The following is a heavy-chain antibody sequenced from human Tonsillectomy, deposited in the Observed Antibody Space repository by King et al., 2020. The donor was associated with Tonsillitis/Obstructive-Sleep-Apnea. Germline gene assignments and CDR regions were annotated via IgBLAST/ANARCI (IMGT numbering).Heavy chain of an antibody. D-gene: IGHD6-19*01. CDR1: GFTFGDYA. J-gene: IGHJ6*03. V-gene: IGHV3-49*05. CDR2: IRSKAYGGTT. CDR3: TRDREYSSGXXVXXNYXYYXYXXX. Sequence: VQLVESGGGLVKPGRSLRLSCTASGFTFGDYAMSWFRQAPGKGLEWVGFIRSKAYGGTTEYAASVKGRFTISRDDSKSIAYLQMNSLKTEDTAVYYCTRDREYSSGXXVXXNYXYYXYXXXXXXGTTVTVSS.